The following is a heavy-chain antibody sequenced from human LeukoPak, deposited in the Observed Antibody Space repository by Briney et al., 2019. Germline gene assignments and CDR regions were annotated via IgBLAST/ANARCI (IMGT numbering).Heavy chain of an antibody. J-gene: IGHJ5*02. CDR2: IYYSGST. V-gene: IGHV4-61*01. CDR3: ARSDIDGSGSYDWFDP. Sequence: SETLSLTCTVSGVSISNSSYYWSWIRQPPGKGLEWIGYIYYSGSTNYNPSLKSRVTISVDTSKNQFSLRLSSVTAADTAVYYCARSDIDGSGSYDWFDPWGQGTLVTVSS. CDR1: GVSISNSSYY. D-gene: IGHD3-10*01.